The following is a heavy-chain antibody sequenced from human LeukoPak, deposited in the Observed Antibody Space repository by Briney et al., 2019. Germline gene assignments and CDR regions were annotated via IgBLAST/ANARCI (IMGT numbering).Heavy chain of an antibody. CDR2: INHSGST. D-gene: IGHD3-16*02. Sequence: SETLSLTCAVYGGSFSGYYWSWIRQPPGKGLEWIGEINHSGSTNYNPSLKSRVTISVDTSKNQFSLKLSSVTAADTAVYYCARVERDYVWGSNRLFDYWGQGTLVTVSS. V-gene: IGHV4-34*01. CDR3: ARVERDYVWGSNRLFDY. J-gene: IGHJ4*02. CDR1: GGSFSGYY.